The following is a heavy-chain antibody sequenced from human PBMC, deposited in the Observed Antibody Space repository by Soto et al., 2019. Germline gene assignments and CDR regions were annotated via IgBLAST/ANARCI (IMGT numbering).Heavy chain of an antibody. CDR1: GFTFSSYA. Sequence: GGSLRLSCAASGFTFSSYAMSWVRQAPGKGLEWVSAISGSGGSTYYADSVKGRFTISRDNSKNTLYLQMNSLRAEDTAVYYCAKDAIIAVAGQKYYFDYWGQGTLVTVSS. CDR3: AKDAIIAVAGQKYYFDY. J-gene: IGHJ4*02. D-gene: IGHD6-19*01. CDR2: ISGSGGST. V-gene: IGHV3-23*01.